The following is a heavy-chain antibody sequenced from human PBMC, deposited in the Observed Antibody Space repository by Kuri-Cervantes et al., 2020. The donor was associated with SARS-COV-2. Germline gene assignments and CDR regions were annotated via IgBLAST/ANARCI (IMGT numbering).Heavy chain of an antibody. Sequence: GESLKISCAASGFTFSSYAMHWVRQAPGKGLEWVAVISYDGSNKYYADSVKGRFTISRDNSKNTLYLQMNSLRAEDTAACYCAKDLYSGSYLRYYYGMDVWGQGTTVTVSS. CDR3: AKDLYSGSYLRYYYGMDV. D-gene: IGHD1-26*01. CDR2: ISYDGSNK. V-gene: IGHV3-30*01. CDR1: GFTFSSYA. J-gene: IGHJ6*02.